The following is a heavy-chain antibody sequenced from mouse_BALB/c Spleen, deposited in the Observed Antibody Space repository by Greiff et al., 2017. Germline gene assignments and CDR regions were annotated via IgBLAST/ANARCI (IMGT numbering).Heavy chain of an antibody. D-gene: IGHD2-14*01. V-gene: IGHV1-4*02. CDR1: GYTFTSYT. Sequence: VQLQQSAAELARPGASVKMSCKASGYTFTSYTMHWVKQRPGQGLEWIGYINPSSGYTEYNQKFKDKTTLTADKSSSTAYMQLSSLTSEDSAVYYCAGPYYRYSWFAYWGQGTLVTVSA. J-gene: IGHJ3*01. CDR3: AGPYYRYSWFAY. CDR2: INPSSGYT.